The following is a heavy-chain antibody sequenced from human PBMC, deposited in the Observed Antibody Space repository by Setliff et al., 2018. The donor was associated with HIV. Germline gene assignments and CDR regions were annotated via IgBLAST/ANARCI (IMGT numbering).Heavy chain of an antibody. D-gene: IGHD3-3*01. V-gene: IGHV4-39*01. CDR2: IYYSGST. CDR3: ASLTTDRFLEWLFVY. Sequence: PSETLSLTCTVSGGSISSSSYYWGWIRQPPGKGLEWIGSIYYSGSTYYNPSLKTRVTRSVDTSKNQFSLKLSSVTAADTAVYYCASLTTDRFLEWLFVYWGQGTLVTVSS. CDR1: GGSISSSSYY. J-gene: IGHJ4*02.